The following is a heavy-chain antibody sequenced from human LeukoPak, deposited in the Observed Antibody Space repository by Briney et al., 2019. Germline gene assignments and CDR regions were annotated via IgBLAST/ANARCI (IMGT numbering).Heavy chain of an antibody. J-gene: IGHJ3*02. CDR3: ARDRVTMVRGYAFDI. CDR1: GFTVSSNY. V-gene: IGHV3-66*01. D-gene: IGHD3-10*01. CDR2: IYSGGST. Sequence: PGGSLRLSCAASGFTVSSNYMSWVRQAPGKGLEWVSVIYSGGSTYYADSVKGRFTISRDNSKNTLYLQMNSLRAEDTAVYYCARDRVTMVRGYAFDIWGQGTMVTVSS.